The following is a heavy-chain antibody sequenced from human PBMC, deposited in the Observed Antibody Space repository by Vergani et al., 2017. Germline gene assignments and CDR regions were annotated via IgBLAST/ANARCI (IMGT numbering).Heavy chain of an antibody. CDR3: ARXSGDDLWRDGRNYYYYYYMAV. D-gene: IGHD3-3*01. J-gene: IGHJ6*03. CDR1: GGTFSSYA. V-gene: IGHV1-69*01. Sequence: QVQLVQSGAEVKKPGSSVKVSCKASGGTFSSYAISWVRQAPGQGLEWMGGIIPIFGTANYAQKFQGRVTITADESTGTAYMELSSLRSEDTAVYYCARXSGDDLWRDGRNYYYYYYMAVGGRGSTVTVAS. CDR2: IIPIFGTA.